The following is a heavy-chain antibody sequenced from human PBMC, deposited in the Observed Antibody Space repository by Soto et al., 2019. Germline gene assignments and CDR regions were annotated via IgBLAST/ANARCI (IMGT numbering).Heavy chain of an antibody. Sequence: QVQLVESGGGVVQPGRSLRLSCAASGFTFSSYAMHWVRQAPGKGLEWVAVISYDGSNKYYADSVKGRFTISRDNSKNTLYLQMNSLRAEDTAVYYCARDIAAAGQGFPDYWGQGTLVTVSS. CDR1: GFTFSSYA. CDR2: ISYDGSNK. CDR3: ARDIAAAGQGFPDY. V-gene: IGHV3-30-3*01. D-gene: IGHD6-13*01. J-gene: IGHJ4*02.